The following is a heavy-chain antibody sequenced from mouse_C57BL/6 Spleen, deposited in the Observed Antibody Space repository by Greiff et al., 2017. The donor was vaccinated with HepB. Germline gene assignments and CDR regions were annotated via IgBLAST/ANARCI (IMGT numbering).Heavy chain of an antibody. V-gene: IGHV14-3*01. D-gene: IGHD1-1*01. CDR1: GFNIKNTY. CDR3: ARWDYYGSPWFAY. Sequence: EVQLQQSVAELVRPGASVKLSCTASGFNIKNTYMHWVKQRPEQGLEWIGRIDPANGNTKYAPKFQGKATITADTSSNTAYMQLSSLTSEDTAIYYCARWDYYGSPWFAYWGQGTLVTVSA. CDR2: IDPANGNT. J-gene: IGHJ3*01.